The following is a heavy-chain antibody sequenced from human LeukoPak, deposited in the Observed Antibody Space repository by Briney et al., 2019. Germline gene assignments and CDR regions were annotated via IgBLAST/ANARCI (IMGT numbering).Heavy chain of an antibody. J-gene: IGHJ6*04. Sequence: PGGTLRLSCVASGFIFSSYGMSWVRQAPGKGLEWVANINPDGGETYYVHSVKGRFTISRDNAKSSLYLQMNSLRAEDTAVYYCAELGITMIGGVWGKGTTVTISS. V-gene: IGHV3-7*01. D-gene: IGHD3-10*02. CDR2: INPDGGET. CDR1: GFIFSSYG. CDR3: AELGITMIGGV.